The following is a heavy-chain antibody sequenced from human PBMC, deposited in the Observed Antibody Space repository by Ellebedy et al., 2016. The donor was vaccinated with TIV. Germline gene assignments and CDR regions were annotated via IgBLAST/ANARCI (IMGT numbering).Heavy chain of an antibody. Sequence: MPSETLSLTCTVSGGSISSSSYYWGWIRQPPGKGLEWIGSIYHSGSTYYNSPLRSRATIPVDTSKNQFSLKLSSVTAADTAVYYCARPSAAVAGNIEHWGQGTLVTVSS. V-gene: IGHV4-39*01. J-gene: IGHJ1*01. CDR2: IYHSGST. D-gene: IGHD6-19*01. CDR3: ARPSAAVAGNIEH. CDR1: GGSISSSSYY.